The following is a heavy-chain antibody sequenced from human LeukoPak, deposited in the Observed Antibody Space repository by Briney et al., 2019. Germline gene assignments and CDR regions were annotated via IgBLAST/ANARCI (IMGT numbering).Heavy chain of an antibody. V-gene: IGHV4-38-2*01. CDR1: GYSTSSGYY. CDR2: IYHSGST. D-gene: IGHD4-23*01. CDR3: ARGHDYGGNDDY. Sequence: PSETLSLTCAVPGYSTSSGYYWGWIRQPPGKGLEWIGSIYHSGSTYYNPSLKSRVTISVDTSKNQFSLKLSSVTAADTAVYYCARGHDYGGNDDYWGQGTLVTVSS. J-gene: IGHJ4*02.